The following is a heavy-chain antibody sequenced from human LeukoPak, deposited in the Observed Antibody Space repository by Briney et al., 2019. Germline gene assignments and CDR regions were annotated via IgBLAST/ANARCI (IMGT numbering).Heavy chain of an antibody. CDR3: ARARLYYDILPGRYYCYGMDV. Sequence: SGTLSLTCAVYGVSFSGYGLSWIRQPPGKGLQWMAEITHNASTNYNQSLRRRVTISVDTSKTQFSLKLSSVTAADTAVYYCARARLYYDILPGRYYCYGMDVWGQGTTVTVSS. J-gene: IGHJ6*02. D-gene: IGHD3-9*01. CDR1: GVSFSGYG. CDR2: ITHNAST. V-gene: IGHV4-34*01.